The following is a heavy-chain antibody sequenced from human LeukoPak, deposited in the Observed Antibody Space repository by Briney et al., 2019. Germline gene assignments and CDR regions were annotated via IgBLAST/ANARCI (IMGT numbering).Heavy chain of an antibody. CDR1: GGTFSSYA. CDR3: ARDPLGGLLYAFDI. CDR2: IIPIFGTA. Sequence: SEKVSCKASGGTFSSYAISWVRQAPGQGLEWMGGIIPIFGTANYAQKFQGRVTITADESTRTAYMELSSLRSEDTAVYYCARDPLGGLLYAFDIWGQGTMVTVSS. D-gene: IGHD1-26*01. J-gene: IGHJ3*02. V-gene: IGHV1-69*13.